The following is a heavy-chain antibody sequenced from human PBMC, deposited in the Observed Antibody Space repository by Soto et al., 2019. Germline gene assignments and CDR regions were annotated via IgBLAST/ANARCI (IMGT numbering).Heavy chain of an antibody. CDR3: ARVRGVAAAGTKTNYYYYYGMDV. CDR1: GFTFSSYG. J-gene: IGHJ6*02. CDR2: IWYDGSNK. D-gene: IGHD6-13*01. V-gene: IGHV3-33*01. Sequence: GGSLRLSCAASGFTFSSYGMHWVRQAPGKGLEWVAVIWYDGSNKYYADSVKGRFTISRDNSKNTLYLQMNSLRAEDTAVYYCARVRGVAAAGTKTNYYYYYGMDVWGQGTTVTVSS.